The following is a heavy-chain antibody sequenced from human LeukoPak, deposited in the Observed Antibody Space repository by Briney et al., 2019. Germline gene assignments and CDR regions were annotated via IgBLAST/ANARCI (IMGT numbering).Heavy chain of an antibody. J-gene: IGHJ1*01. CDR2: MNPNSGNT. CDR1: GYTFTSYD. Sequence: ASVKVSCKASGYTFTSYDINWVRQATGQGLEWMGWMNPNSGNTGYAQKFQGRVTMTRNTSISTAYMELSSLRSEDTAVYYCARAVRIAVAGGPTRRPPYEYFQHWGQGTLVTVSS. V-gene: IGHV1-8*01. CDR3: ARAVRIAVAGGPTRRPPYEYFQH. D-gene: IGHD6-19*01.